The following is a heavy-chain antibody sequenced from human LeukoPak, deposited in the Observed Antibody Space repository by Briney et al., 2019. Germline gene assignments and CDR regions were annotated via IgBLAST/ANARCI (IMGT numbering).Heavy chain of an antibody. CDR2: IIPILGTA. J-gene: IGHJ6*03. CDR3: ASTPLYYYYYMDV. CDR1: GGTFSSYA. V-gene: IGHV1-69*05. Sequence: SVKVSCKTYGGTFSSYAIIWVRQAPGQGLEWMGGIIPILGTASYAQKFQGRVTITTDESTSTVYMELRSLRSEDTAVYYCASTPLYYYYYMDVWGLGTTVTVSS.